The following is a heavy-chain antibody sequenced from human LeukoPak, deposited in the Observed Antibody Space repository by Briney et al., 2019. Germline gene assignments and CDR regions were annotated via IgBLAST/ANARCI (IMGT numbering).Heavy chain of an antibody. J-gene: IGHJ4*02. V-gene: IGHV3-23*01. CDR3: AKTVDSSGYYYDY. Sequence: GSLRLSCAASGFTFSSYAMSWVRQAPGKGLEWVPAISGSGGSTYYADSVKGRFTISRDNSRNKLYLQMNSLRAEDTAVYYCAKTVDSSGYYYDYWGQGTLVTVSS. CDR2: ISGSGGST. D-gene: IGHD3-22*01. CDR1: GFTFSSYA.